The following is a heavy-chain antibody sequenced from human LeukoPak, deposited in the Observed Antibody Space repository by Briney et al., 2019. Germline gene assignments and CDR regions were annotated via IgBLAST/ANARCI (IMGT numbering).Heavy chain of an antibody. CDR2: MNPNSGST. CDR1: GYSFAISD. Sequence: GASVKVSCKASGYSFAISDINWVRQATGQGLEWMGWMNPNSGSTGYAQKFQGRVTMTRSTSISTAYMELSSLRSEDTAIYYCASPVKYYDTWSGYPPFDYWGQGTLVTVSS. D-gene: IGHD3-3*01. CDR3: ASPVKYYDTWSGYPPFDY. V-gene: IGHV1-8*01. J-gene: IGHJ4*02.